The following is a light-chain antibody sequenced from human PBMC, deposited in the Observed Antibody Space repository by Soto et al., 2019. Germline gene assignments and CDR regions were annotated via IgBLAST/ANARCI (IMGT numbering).Light chain of an antibody. J-gene: IGKJ2*01. V-gene: IGKV3-15*01. CDR1: QSVSSN. CDR3: QQSNKWPYT. Sequence: EIVMTQSPATLSVSPGERATLSCRASQSVSSNLAWYQQKPGQAPRLLFYGASTRATGIPARFSGTGSGTEFTLTISSLQSEDFAVYYCQQSNKWPYTFGQGTKLEIK. CDR2: GAS.